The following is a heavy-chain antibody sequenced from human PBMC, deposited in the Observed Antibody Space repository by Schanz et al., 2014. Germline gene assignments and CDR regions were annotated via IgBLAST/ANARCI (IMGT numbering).Heavy chain of an antibody. CDR3: VRDERVISGVWFDP. CDR2: INSDGRST. CDR1: GLTLSDYW. Sequence: EVQLVESGGGLVQPGGSLRLSCAASGLTLSDYWMHWVRQAPGKGLVWVSRINSDGRSTNYADSVKGRFSISRDNARNTLHLQMDSLRADDTAVYYCVRDERVISGVWFDPWGQGTLVTVSS. V-gene: IGHV3-74*01. J-gene: IGHJ5*02. D-gene: IGHD3-16*02.